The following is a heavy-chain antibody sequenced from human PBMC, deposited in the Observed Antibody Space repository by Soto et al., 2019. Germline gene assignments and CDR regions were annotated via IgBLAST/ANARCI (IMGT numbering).Heavy chain of an antibody. CDR1: GFTFRIYA. CDR3: ARGDREDIAVVIGARPGEYGVDV. J-gene: IGHJ6*02. Sequence: QVQLVESGGGVVQPGRSLRLSCAASGFTFRIYAMHWVRQAPGKGLECVAGISYDGSNKFYRDSVKGRFTISRENSKSTLYLQINSLRYEDTAVYYCARGDREDIAVVIGARPGEYGVDVWGQGTTVTVSS. CDR2: ISYDGSNK. D-gene: IGHD2-15*01. V-gene: IGHV3-30-3*01.